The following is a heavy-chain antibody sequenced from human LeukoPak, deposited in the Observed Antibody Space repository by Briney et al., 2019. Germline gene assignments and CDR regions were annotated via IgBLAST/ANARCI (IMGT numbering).Heavy chain of an antibody. CDR1: GDSISSSSDY. J-gene: IGHJ4*02. V-gene: IGHV4-39*01. Sequence: SETLSLTCSVSGDSISSSSDYWGWIRQPPGKGLEWIGSISYSGGTYYNPSLKGRVTISVDTSKNQFSLKVTSVTAADTATYFCARHLRGRTVPAVMSDHWGQGSLVTVSS. D-gene: IGHD2-2*01. CDR2: ISYSGGT. CDR3: ARHLRGRTVPAVMSDH.